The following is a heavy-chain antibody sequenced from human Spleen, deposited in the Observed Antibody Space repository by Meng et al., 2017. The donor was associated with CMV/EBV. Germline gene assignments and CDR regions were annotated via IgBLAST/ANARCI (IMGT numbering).Heavy chain of an antibody. CDR3: AKAPRGVYLVGATIDY. Sequence: TFSNGSMSWVRQAPGKGLEWVGRIKSNPDGATTDYTGPVKGRFTISRDDSENTLYLQMDSLRAEDTALYYCAKAPRGVYLVGATIDYWGQGTLVTVSS. CDR2: IKSNPDGATT. J-gene: IGHJ4*02. D-gene: IGHD1-26*01. CDR1: TFSNGS. V-gene: IGHV3-15*01.